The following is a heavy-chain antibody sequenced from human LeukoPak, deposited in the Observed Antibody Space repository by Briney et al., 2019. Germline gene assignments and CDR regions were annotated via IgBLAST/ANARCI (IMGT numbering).Heavy chain of an antibody. CDR1: GYTFTNCG. CDR3: ARDCIGCHGFDY. CDR2: VSAHGDNT. J-gene: IGHJ4*02. Sequence: GASVKVSCKTSGYTFTNCGITWVRQAPGQGLEWMGWVSAHGDNTNYVQKIQGRVTMTTDTSTSTAYMELRSLRSDDTAVYYCARDCIGCHGFDYWGQGTLVTVSS. D-gene: IGHD2-15*01. V-gene: IGHV1-18*01.